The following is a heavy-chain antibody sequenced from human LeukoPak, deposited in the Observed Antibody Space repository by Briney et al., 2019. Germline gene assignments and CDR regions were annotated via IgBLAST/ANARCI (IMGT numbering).Heavy chain of an antibody. V-gene: IGHV3-30*04. D-gene: IGHD1-26*01. Sequence: GRSLRLSCAASGFTFSSYAMHWVRQAPGKGLEWVAVISYDGSNKYYADSVKGRFTISRDNSKNTLYLQMNSLRAEDTAVYYCAKDGIRGDENEVGYWGQGTLVTVSS. J-gene: IGHJ4*02. CDR2: ISYDGSNK. CDR3: AKDGIRGDENEVGY. CDR1: GFTFSSYA.